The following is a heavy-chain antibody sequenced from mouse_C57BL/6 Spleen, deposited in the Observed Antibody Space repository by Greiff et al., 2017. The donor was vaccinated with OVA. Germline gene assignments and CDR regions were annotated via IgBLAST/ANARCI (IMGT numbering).Heavy chain of an antibody. CDR2: IYPGDGDT. Sequence: VKLQQSGPELVKPRASVKISCKASGYAFSSSWMNWVKQRPGKGLEWIGRIYPGDGDTNYNGKFKGKATLTADKSSSTAYMQLSSLTSEDSAVYFCARDYYSRYFDYWGQGTTLTVSS. J-gene: IGHJ2*01. D-gene: IGHD2-12*01. CDR3: ARDYYSRYFDY. CDR1: GYAFSSSW. V-gene: IGHV1-82*01.